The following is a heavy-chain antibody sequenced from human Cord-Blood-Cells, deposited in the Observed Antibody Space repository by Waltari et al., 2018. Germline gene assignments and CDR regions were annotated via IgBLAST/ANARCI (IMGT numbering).Heavy chain of an antibody. D-gene: IGHD2-2*02. V-gene: IGHV4-34*01. Sequence: QVQLQQWGAGLLKPSETLSLTCAVYGGSFSGYYWCWFRQPPGKGLEWIGEINHSGSTNYNPSLKSRVTISVDTSKNQFSLKLSSVTAADTAVYYCARGGDIVVVPAAIAYFQHWGQGTLVTVSS. CDR3: ARGGDIVVVPAAIAYFQH. CDR1: GGSFSGYY. J-gene: IGHJ1*01. CDR2: INHSGST.